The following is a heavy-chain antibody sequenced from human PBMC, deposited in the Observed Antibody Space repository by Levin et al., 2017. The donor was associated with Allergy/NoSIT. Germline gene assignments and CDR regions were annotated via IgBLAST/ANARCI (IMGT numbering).Heavy chain of an antibody. J-gene: IGHJ4*02. V-gene: IGHV1-2*02. D-gene: IGHD3-9*01. CDR2: INPSSGGT. Sequence: ASVKVSCKASGYTFTGYYMHWMRQAPGQGLEWMGWINPSSGGTEFAQRFLGRVSVTRDTSMSTVYMELRRLESDDTAVYYCAREGMTTTGSYLKTFDYWGPGTLVTVSS. CDR3: AREGMTTTGSYLKTFDY. CDR1: GYTFTGYY.